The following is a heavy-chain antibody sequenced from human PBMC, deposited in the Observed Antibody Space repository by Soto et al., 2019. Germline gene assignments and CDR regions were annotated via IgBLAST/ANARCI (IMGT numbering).Heavy chain of an antibody. J-gene: IGHJ4*02. CDR2: VSSGGGT. V-gene: IGHV3-23*01. D-gene: IGHD2-15*01. CDR3: AKRRGAGGHFDY. CDR1: GFTFSTYA. Sequence: ESGGGLVQPEGSLRLSCAASGFTFSTYAMGWVRQAPGKGLEWVSVVSSGGGTHYADSVKGRFTVSRDNSKNTLSLQMNSLRADDTAVYYCAKRRGAGGHFDYWVQGALVTVSS.